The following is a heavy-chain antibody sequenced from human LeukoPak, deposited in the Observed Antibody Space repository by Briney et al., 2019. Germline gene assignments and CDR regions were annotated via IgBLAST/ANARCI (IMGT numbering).Heavy chain of an antibody. D-gene: IGHD3-3*01. V-gene: IGHV1-18*01. Sequence: GASVKASCKASGYTFTSYGIIWVRQAPGQGLEWMGGIRTYDDNANYAERLQGRVTMTTDTSTSTAYMELRSLRSDDTAVYYCARDRRLRFLEWPSIGYFQHWGQGTLVTVSS. CDR1: GYTFTSYG. J-gene: IGHJ1*01. CDR3: ARDRRLRFLEWPSIGYFQH. CDR2: IRTYDDNA.